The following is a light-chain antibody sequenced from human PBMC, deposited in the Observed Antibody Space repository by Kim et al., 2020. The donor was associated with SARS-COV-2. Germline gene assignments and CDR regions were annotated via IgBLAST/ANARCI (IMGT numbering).Light chain of an antibody. J-gene: IGLJ3*02. Sequence: SVTVSCTDTAGDIVNYDFVSGYQQHPGKVPKLMIYNVNKRPSAVPGRFSGSRAGNTASLTISGLQAEDEADYYCCSYASDFIWVFGGGTQLTVL. V-gene: IGLV2-11*01. CDR2: NVN. CDR1: AGDIVNYDF. CDR3: CSYASDFIWV.